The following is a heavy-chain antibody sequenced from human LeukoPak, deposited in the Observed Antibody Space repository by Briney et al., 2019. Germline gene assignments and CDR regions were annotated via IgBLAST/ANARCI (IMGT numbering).Heavy chain of an antibody. Sequence: GGCLSLSCAAAGLSFGSYAMRWVRPPAGRGLEWVSAISGSGGSTYYADSVKGRFTISRDNSKNTLYLQMNSLRAEDTAVYYCAKDRRVFDYWGQGTLVTVSS. J-gene: IGHJ4*02. CDR1: GLSFGSYA. V-gene: IGHV3-23*01. CDR2: ISGSGGST. D-gene: IGHD3-3*01. CDR3: AKDRRVFDY.